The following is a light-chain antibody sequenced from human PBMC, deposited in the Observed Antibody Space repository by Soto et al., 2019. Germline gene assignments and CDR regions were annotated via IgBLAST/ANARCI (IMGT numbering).Light chain of an antibody. J-gene: IGKJ1*01. CDR1: QRITNY. CDR3: QQSYSAPT. CDR2: AAS. V-gene: IGKV1-39*01. Sequence: DIQLTQSPSSLSAAVEDSVTITCRASQRITNYLNWYQQKPGRAPKLLIYAASTFQSGVPSRFRGSASGTDSTLTISSLKPEDFATYYCQQSYSAPTFGQGTKVDIK.